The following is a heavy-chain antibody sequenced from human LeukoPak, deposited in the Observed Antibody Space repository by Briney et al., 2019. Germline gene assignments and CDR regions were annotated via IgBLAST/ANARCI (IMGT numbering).Heavy chain of an antibody. V-gene: IGHV3-73*01. Sequence: GGSLRLSCEASGFSFSGAAMHWVRQASGKGLEWLGRIRNKPNTYATTYATSVKGRFVISRDDSRNMAYLQMNSLKTEDTAVYYCARQYYDINGFYTAGDYYYYMDVWGKGTTVTVSS. J-gene: IGHJ6*03. CDR3: ARQYYDINGFYTAGDYYYYMDV. CDR2: IRNKPNTYAT. D-gene: IGHD3-22*01. CDR1: GFSFSGAA.